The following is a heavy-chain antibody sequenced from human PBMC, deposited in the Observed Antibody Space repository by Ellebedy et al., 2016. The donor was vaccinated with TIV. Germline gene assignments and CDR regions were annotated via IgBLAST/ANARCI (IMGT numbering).Heavy chain of an antibody. CDR1: GGSISSYY. J-gene: IGHJ4*02. V-gene: IGHV4-59*01. CDR3: ASAPNQDFYDY. Sequence: MPSETLSLTCTVSGGSISSYYWSWIRQPPGKGLEWIDYISYSGSTNYNPSLKSRVTISVDTSKNQVSLRLSSVTAADTAVYYCASAPNQDFYDYWGQGTLVTVSS. CDR2: ISYSGST.